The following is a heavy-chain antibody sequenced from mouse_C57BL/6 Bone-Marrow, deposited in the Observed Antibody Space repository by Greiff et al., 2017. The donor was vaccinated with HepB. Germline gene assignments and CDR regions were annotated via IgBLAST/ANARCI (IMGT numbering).Heavy chain of an antibody. CDR1: GFNIKDDY. V-gene: IGHV14-4*01. CDR3: APHGSYYCGSSYHFDY. Sequence: VQLQQSGAELVRPGASVKLSCTASGFNIKDDYMHWVKQRPEQGLEWIGRIDPENGDTYYASKFQGKATITADTSSDTAYLPRSSLTSEDTAISYCAPHGSYYCGSSYHFDYCGQGNTLTVS. J-gene: IGHJ2*01. D-gene: IGHD1-1*01. CDR2: IDPENGDT.